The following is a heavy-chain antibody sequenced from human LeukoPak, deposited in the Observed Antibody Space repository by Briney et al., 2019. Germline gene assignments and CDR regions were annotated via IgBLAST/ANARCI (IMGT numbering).Heavy chain of an antibody. V-gene: IGHV4-38-2*02. CDR3: ARTGADEAAWSGYSSTRHFDY. CDR2: IYHSGST. J-gene: IGHJ4*02. D-gene: IGHD6-13*01. Sequence: SETLSLTCTVSGYSISSGYYWGRIRQPPGKGLEWIGSIYHSGSTYYNPSLKSRVTISVDTSKNQFSLKLSSVTAADTAVYYCARTGADEAAWSGYSSTRHFDYWGQGTLVTVSS. CDR1: GYSISSGYY.